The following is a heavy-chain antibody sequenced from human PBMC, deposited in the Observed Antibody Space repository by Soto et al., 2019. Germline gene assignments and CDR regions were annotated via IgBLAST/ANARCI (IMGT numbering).Heavy chain of an antibody. Sequence: ASVKVSCKASGYTFTGYYIHWVRLAPGQGLEWMGWINPNSGGANIAQKFQGWVTMTRDTSISTTYMELSSLRSNDTAVYYCARDYYDGSASYGIEIWGQGTMVTVSS. D-gene: IGHD3-16*01. CDR1: GYTFTGYY. CDR3: ARDYYDGSASYGIEI. V-gene: IGHV1-2*04. J-gene: IGHJ3*02. CDR2: INPNSGGA.